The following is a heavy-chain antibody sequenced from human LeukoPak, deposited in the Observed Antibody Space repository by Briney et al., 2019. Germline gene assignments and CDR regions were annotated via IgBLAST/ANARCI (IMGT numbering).Heavy chain of an antibody. CDR2: VNGYNGNT. J-gene: IGHJ4*02. D-gene: IGHD1-26*01. CDR1: GYTFSSYG. Sequence: ASVKVSCKASGYTFSSYGIIWARQAPGQGLEWMGWVNGYNGNTNYAQKFQGRVAMTTDTSTTTAYVELRSLRSDDTAVYYCGRIGGGSYYSDWGQGTLVTVSS. CDR3: GRIGGGSYYSD. V-gene: IGHV1-18*01.